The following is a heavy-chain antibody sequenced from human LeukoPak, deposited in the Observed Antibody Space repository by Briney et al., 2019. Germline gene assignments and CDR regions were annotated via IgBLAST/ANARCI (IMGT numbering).Heavy chain of an antibody. V-gene: IGHV1-2*02. J-gene: IGHJ6*03. D-gene: IGHD1-26*01. CDR1: GYTFTGYY. CDR3: AGHPSQVGALEYYYMDV. CDR2: INPNSGGT. Sequence: GASVKVSCKASGYTFTGYYMHWVRQAPGQGLEWMGWINPNSGGTNYAQKFQGRVTMTRDTSISTAYMELSRLRSDDTAVYYCAGHPSQVGALEYYYMDVWGKGTTVTVSS.